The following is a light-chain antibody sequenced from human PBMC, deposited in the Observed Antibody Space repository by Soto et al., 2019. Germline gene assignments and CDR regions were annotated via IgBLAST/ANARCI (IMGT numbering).Light chain of an antibody. J-gene: IGLJ2*01. CDR2: YDS. CDR1: NIGSKS. V-gene: IGLV3-21*01. Sequence: SYELTQPPSVSVAPGKTARITCGGNNIGSKSVHWYQQKPGQAPVLVIYYDSDRPSGIPERYSGSNSGNTATLTISRVEAGDEADYYCHVWDSSSDHVDFGRGTKLTVL. CDR3: HVWDSSSDHVD.